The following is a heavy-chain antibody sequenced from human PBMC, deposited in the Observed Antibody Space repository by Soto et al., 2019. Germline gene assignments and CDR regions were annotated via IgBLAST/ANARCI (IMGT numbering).Heavy chain of an antibody. CDR2: ISSSSSYI. J-gene: IGHJ4*02. D-gene: IGHD2-2*01. CDR3: AREIIVIVVVPAASDQFDY. Sequence: GSLRLSCAASGFTFSSYSMNWVRQAPGKGLEWVSSISSSSSYIYYADSVKGRFTISRDNAKNSLYLQMNSLRAEDTAVYYCAREIIVIVVVPAASDQFDYWGQGTLVTVSS. V-gene: IGHV3-21*01. CDR1: GFTFSSYS.